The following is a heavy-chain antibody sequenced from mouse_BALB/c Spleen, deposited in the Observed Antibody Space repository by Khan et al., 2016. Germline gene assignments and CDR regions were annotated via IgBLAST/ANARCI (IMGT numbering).Heavy chain of an antibody. Sequence: EVKLLESGPGLVQPSQSLSLTCTVTGYSITSDYAWSWIRQFPGNKLEWMGYIFYSGSPTYNPSLKSRISITRDTSKNQLFLQLSSVTTEYTATYYCARGDWYFDVWGAGTTVTVSS. J-gene: IGHJ1*01. CDR2: IFYSGSP. CDR1: GYSITSDYA. CDR3: ARGDWYFDV. V-gene: IGHV3-2*02.